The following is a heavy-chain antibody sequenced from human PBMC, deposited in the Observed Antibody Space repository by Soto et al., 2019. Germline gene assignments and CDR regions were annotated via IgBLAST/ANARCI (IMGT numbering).Heavy chain of an antibody. CDR2: IYDSGVT. Sequence: QVQLQESGPGLVKPSETLSLTCTVSGGSLRNYYWNWIRQSPGKGLECIGYIYDSGVTNYNPSLKSRIVISIDTSQNQFSLKLRSVTAADTAVYYCARGDDYGDYPETFDIWGPGTLVTVSS. J-gene: IGHJ3*02. V-gene: IGHV4-59*01. D-gene: IGHD4-17*01. CDR3: ARGDDYGDYPETFDI. CDR1: GGSLRNYY.